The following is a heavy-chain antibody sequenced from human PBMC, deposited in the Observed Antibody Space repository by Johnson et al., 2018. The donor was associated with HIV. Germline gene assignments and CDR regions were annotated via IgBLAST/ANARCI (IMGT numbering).Heavy chain of an antibody. V-gene: IGHV3-23*04. CDR3: ARAPPYYGGYSVSDAFDI. CDR2: ISGSGGST. CDR1: GFTFSSFA. Sequence: VQLVESGGGLVQPGRSLRLSCAASGFTFSSFAMSWVRQGPGKGLEWVAAISGSGGSTYYAASVQGRFPISRDNSKNTLYLQMNSLRPEDTAVYYCARAPPYYGGYSVSDAFDIWGQGTMVTVSS. D-gene: IGHD3-22*01. J-gene: IGHJ3*02.